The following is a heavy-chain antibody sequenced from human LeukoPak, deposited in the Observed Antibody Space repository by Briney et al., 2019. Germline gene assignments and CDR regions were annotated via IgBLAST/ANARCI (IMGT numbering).Heavy chain of an antibody. CDR3: ARGTAGQALGWFDP. V-gene: IGHV4-30-4*01. CDR1: GGSISSGDYY. D-gene: IGHD6-13*01. CDR2: IYYSGST. Sequence: SETLSLTCTVSGGSISSGDYYWSWIRQPPGKGLEWIGYIYYSGSTYYNPSLKSRVTISVDTSKNQFSLKLSSVTAADTAVYYCARGTAGQALGWFDPWGQGTLVTVSS. J-gene: IGHJ5*02.